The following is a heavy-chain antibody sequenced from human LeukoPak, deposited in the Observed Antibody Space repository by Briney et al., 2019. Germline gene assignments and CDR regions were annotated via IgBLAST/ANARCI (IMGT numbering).Heavy chain of an antibody. J-gene: IGHJ5*02. CDR3: ARVGFHYDFRESVSWFDP. D-gene: IGHD3-3*01. V-gene: IGHV4-61*02. CDR2: IYTSGST. CDR1: GGSISSGSYY. Sequence: SETLSLTCTVSGGSISSGSYYWSWIRQPAGKGLEWIGRIYTSGSTNYNPSLKSRVTISVDTSKNQFSLKLSSGTAADTAVYYCARVGFHYDFRESVSWFDPWGQGTLVTVSS.